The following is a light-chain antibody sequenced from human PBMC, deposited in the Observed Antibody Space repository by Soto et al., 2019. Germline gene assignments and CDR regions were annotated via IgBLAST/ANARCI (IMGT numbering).Light chain of an antibody. CDR1: SSDVGSYNL. CDR2: EVS. V-gene: IGLV2-23*02. J-gene: IGLJ1*01. CDR3: CSYAGSSGYV. Sequence: QSVLTQPASVSGSPGQSITISCTGTSSDVGSYNLVSRYQQHPGKAPKLMIYEVSKRPSGVSNRFSGSKSGNTASLAISGLQAEDEADYYCCSYAGSSGYVFXTGTKVTVL.